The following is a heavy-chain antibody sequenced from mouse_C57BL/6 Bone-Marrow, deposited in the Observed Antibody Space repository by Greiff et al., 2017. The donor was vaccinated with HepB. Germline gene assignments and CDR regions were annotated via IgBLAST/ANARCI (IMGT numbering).Heavy chain of an antibody. CDR2: IYPGSGNT. V-gene: IGHV1-76*01. Sequence: QVHVKQSGAELVRPGASVKLSCKASGYTFTDYYINWVKQRPGQGLEWIARIYPGSGNTYYNEKFKGKATLTAEKSSSTAYMQLSSLTSEDSAVYCCAVDREAWFAYWGQGTLVTVSA. CDR1: GYTFTDYY. CDR3: AVDREAWFAY. J-gene: IGHJ3*01.